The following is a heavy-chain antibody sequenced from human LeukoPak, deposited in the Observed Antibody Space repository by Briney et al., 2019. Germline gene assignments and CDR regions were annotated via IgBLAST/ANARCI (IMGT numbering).Heavy chain of an antibody. J-gene: IGHJ3*02. CDR3: ARQGGGRAFDI. Sequence: SETLSLTCTVSGGSISTSNYYWGWIRQPPGKGLEWIGSIYHSGSTYYNPSLRSRVTISVDTSKNQFSLKLSSVTAADTAVYYCARQGGGRAFDIWGQGTMVTVSS. V-gene: IGHV4-39*01. CDR2: IYHSGST. D-gene: IGHD2-15*01. CDR1: GGSISTSNYY.